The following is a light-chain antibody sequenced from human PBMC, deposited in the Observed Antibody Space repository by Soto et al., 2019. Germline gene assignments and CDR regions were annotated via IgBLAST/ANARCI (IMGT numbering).Light chain of an antibody. CDR2: GNS. J-gene: IGLJ2*01. V-gene: IGLV1-40*01. CDR3: QSYDSSLSVV. Sequence: QSALTQPPSVSGAPGQRVTISCTGSSSNIGAGYDVHWYQQLPGTAPKLLIYGNSNRPSGVPDRFSGSKSGTSASLAITGLLAEDQADYYCQSYDSSLSVVFGRGTKLTVL. CDR1: SSNIGAGYD.